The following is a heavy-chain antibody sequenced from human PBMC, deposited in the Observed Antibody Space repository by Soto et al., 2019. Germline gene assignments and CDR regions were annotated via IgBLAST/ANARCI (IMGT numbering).Heavy chain of an antibody. J-gene: IGHJ5*02. V-gene: IGHV4-4*02. Sequence: QVQLQESGPGLVKPSGTLSLTCAVSSGSISSSNWWRWVRQPPGKGLEWIGEIYHSGSTNYNPSLKSRVTISVDKSKNQFYLKLSSVTAADTAVYYCARAKIAAAGRSWFDPWGQGTLVTVSS. CDR3: ARAKIAAAGRSWFDP. D-gene: IGHD6-13*01. CDR2: IYHSGST. CDR1: SGSISSSNW.